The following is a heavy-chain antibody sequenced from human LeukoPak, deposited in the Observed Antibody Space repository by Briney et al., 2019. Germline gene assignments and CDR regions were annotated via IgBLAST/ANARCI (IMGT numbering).Heavy chain of an antibody. V-gene: IGHV4-61*01. CDR2: IYYSGST. Sequence: PSETLSLTCTVSGGTVSSGSYYWRWIRQPPGKGLEWIGYIYYSGSTNYNPSLKSRVTISVDTSTNQFSLKLSSVTAADTAVYYCARGQRGPGNYTYYFDYWGQGTLVTVSS. D-gene: IGHD1-7*01. J-gene: IGHJ4*02. CDR1: GGTVSSGSYY. CDR3: ARGQRGPGNYTYYFDY.